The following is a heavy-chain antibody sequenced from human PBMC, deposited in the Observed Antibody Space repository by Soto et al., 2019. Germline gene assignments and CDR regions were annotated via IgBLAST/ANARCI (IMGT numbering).Heavy chain of an antibody. CDR1: SKFA. V-gene: IGHV3-23*01. CDR3: AKDPNGDYIGAFDM. D-gene: IGHD4-17*01. CDR2: ITASGGFT. Sequence: SKFAFTWVCQTPGMGLEWLSSITASGGFTKYADSVKGRFTTSRDNPKNTLYLQMNSLRVEDTAVYYCAKDPNGDYIGAFDMWGQGIMVTVSS. J-gene: IGHJ3*02.